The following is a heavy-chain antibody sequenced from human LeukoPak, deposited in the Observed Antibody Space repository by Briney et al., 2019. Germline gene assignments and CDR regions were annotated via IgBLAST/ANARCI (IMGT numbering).Heavy chain of an antibody. J-gene: IGHJ6*02. CDR1: GFTFSSYG. CDR3: AKTYYYDSSGYFDYYYYYGMDV. Sequence: PGGSLRLSCAASGFTFSSYGMHWVRQAPGKGLEWVAVIWYDGSNKYYADSVKGRFTISRDNSKNTLYLQMNSLRAEDTAVYYCAKTYYYDSSGYFDYYYYYGMDVWGQGTTVTVFS. V-gene: IGHV3-33*06. D-gene: IGHD3-22*01. CDR2: IWYDGSNK.